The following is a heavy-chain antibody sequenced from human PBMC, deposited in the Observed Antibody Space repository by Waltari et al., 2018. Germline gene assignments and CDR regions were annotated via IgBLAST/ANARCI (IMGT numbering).Heavy chain of an antibody. D-gene: IGHD3-10*01. CDR3: ASEYYYGSGIDY. CDR2: IKQDGSEK. Sequence: EVQLVESGGGLVQPGGSLRLPCAASGFTFRSYWRSWVRQAPGKGLEWVANIKQDGSEKYYVDSVKGRFTISRDNAKNSLYLQMNSLRAEDTAVYYCASEYYYGSGIDYWGQGTLVTVSS. J-gene: IGHJ4*02. V-gene: IGHV3-7*01. CDR1: GFTFRSYW.